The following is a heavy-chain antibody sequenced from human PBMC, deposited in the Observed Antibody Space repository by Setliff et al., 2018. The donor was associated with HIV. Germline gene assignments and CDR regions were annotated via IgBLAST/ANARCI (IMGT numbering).Heavy chain of an antibody. J-gene: IGHJ4*02. Sequence: GSLRLSCAASGFTFGSYSMNWVRQAPGKGLEWISSISSSSTFIHYANSVSGRFTISRDSAKNSLYLQMNSLRAEDTAVYYCAGSRGYFVKADWGQGTLVTVSS. V-gene: IGHV3-21*01. CDR3: AGSRGYFVKAD. CDR2: ISSSSTFI. CDR1: GFTFGSYS. D-gene: IGHD3-10*01.